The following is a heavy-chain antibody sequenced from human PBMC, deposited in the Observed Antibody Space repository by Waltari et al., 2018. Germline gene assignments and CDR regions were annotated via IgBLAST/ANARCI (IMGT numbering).Heavy chain of an antibody. CDR1: GHSITNSY. CDR3: ARSISVTDYGMDL. V-gene: IGHV4-39*01. Sequence: QLQLHESGPGEVKASETLSLTCSVSGHSITNSYWAWVRQPPGKGLEWIGNVLYSEPVTFYNPYLKSRVAISVDASRNEVSLTLTSVTAADTAIYFCARSISVTDYGMDLWGRGTNVTVS. D-gene: IGHD2-21*02. J-gene: IGHJ6*02. CDR2: VLYSEPVT.